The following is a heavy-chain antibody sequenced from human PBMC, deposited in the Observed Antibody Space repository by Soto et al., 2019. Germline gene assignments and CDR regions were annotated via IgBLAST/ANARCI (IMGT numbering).Heavy chain of an antibody. CDR2: IWYDGSNK. V-gene: IGHV3-33*01. CDR3: ARDYAVRGVNYYYYGMDV. Sequence: QVQLVESGGGVVQPGRSLRLSCAASGFTFSSYGMHWVRQAPGKGLEWVAVIWYDGSNKYYADSVKGRFTISRDNSKNTLYLQMSSLRAEDTAVYYCARDYAVRGVNYYYYGMDVWGQGTTVTVSS. J-gene: IGHJ6*02. CDR1: GFTFSSYG. D-gene: IGHD3-10*01.